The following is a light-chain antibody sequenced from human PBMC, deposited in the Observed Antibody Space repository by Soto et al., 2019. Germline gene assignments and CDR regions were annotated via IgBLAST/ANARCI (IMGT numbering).Light chain of an antibody. V-gene: IGLV2-8*01. CDR1: SSDVGGYSD. CDR2: EVN. J-gene: IGLJ3*02. Sequence: QAVVTEPPSASGSPGQSVTISCTGTSSDVGGYSDVSWYQQHPDKAPRLMIYEVNKRLSGVPDRFSGSKSGNTASLAISVLQAEDEADYYCCSYAGSYTFWVFGGGTKLTVL. CDR3: CSYAGSYTFWV.